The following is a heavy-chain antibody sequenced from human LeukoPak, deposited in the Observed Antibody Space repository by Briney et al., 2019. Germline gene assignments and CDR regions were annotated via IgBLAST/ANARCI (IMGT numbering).Heavy chain of an antibody. CDR2: IYYSGST. D-gene: IGHD2-2*02. CDR3: ARIIVVVPAAILESYYYYMDV. CDR1: GGSISSYY. V-gene: IGHV4-59*08. Sequence: SETLSPTCTVSGGSISSYYWSWIRQPPGKGLEWIGYIYYSGSTNYNPSLKSRVTISVDTSKNQFSLKLSSVTAADTAVYYCARIIVVVPAAILESYYYYMDVWGKGTTVTVSS. J-gene: IGHJ6*03.